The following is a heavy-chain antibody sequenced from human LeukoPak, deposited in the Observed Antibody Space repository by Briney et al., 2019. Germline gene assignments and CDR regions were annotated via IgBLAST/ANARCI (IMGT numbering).Heavy chain of an antibody. J-gene: IGHJ5*02. CDR1: GGSFSGYY. CDR2: INHSGST. CDR3: ARGSSMVRGVIITQMYNWFDP. Sequence: SETLSLTCAVSGGSFSGYYWSWIRQPPGKGLEWSGEINHSGSTNYNPSLKSRVTISVGTSKNQFSLKLSSVTAADTAVYYCARGSSMVRGVIITQMYNWFDPWGQGTLVTVSS. V-gene: IGHV4-34*01. D-gene: IGHD3-10*01.